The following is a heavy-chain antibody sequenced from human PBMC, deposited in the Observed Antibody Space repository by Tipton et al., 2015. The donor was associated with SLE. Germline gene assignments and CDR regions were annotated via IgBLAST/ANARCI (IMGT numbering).Heavy chain of an antibody. CDR2: IIGIFGTV. D-gene: IGHD1-1*01. V-gene: IGHV1-69*05. Sequence: QLVQSGAEVKKPGSSVKVSCKASGGTFSSYVITWVRQAPGQGLEWMGGIIGIFGTVNYAQKFQGRVTITRDETTSTAYMELSSLRSGDTALYYCASRRSWTDTTWYFDLWGRGTLVTVSS. CDR3: ASRRSWTDTTWYFDL. CDR1: GGTFSSYV. J-gene: IGHJ2*01.